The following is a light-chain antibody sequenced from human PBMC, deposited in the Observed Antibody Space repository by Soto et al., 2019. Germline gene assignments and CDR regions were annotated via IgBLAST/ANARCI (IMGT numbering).Light chain of an antibody. CDR2: AAS. CDR3: QQYYSYPWT. CDR1: QTITTW. Sequence: DIQMTHSPSTLSASVGDRVTITFRASQTITTWLAWYQQKPGKAPKLLIYAASTLQSGVPSRFSGSGSGTDFTLTISCLQSEDFATYYCQQYYSYPWTFGQGTKVDI. J-gene: IGKJ1*01. V-gene: IGKV1-5*01.